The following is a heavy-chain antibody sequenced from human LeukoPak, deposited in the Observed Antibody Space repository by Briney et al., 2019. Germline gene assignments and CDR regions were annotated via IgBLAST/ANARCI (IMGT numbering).Heavy chain of an antibody. CDR1: GGSISSSSYY. CDR2: IYYSGST. V-gene: IGHV4-39*01. CDR3: ARSYDTNFDY. Sequence: SETLSLTCTVSGGSISSSSYYWGWIRRPPGKGLEWIGSIYYSGSTYYNPSLKSRVTISVDTSKNQFSLKLSSVTAADTAVYYCARSYDTNFDYWGQGTLVTVSS. J-gene: IGHJ4*02. D-gene: IGHD3-3*01.